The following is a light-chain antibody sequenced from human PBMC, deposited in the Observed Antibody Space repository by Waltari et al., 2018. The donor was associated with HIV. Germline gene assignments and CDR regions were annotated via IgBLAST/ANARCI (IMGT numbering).Light chain of an antibody. CDR2: SNN. CDR1: SPHIGSNT. Sequence: QSVLTQPPSASGTPGQRVTIPCSGSSPHIGSNTVNWYQQLPGTAPKLLIDSNNHRPSGCPDRFSGSKSGTSASLAISGLQSEDEADYYCAAWDGSLNGHVVFGGGTKLTVL. CDR3: AAWDGSLNGHVV. V-gene: IGLV1-44*01. J-gene: IGLJ2*01.